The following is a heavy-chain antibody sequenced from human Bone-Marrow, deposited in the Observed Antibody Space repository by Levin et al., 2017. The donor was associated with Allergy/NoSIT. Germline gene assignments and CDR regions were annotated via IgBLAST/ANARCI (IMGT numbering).Heavy chain of an antibody. CDR2: ISDSGGVT. V-gene: IGHV3-23*01. J-gene: IGHJ4*02. Sequence: GGSLRLSCSASGFIFSTYAMTWVRQAPGKGLEWVSSISDSGGVTYYGDSVKGRFTISRDNSKNTLYLQMNSLRAEDTAVYYCAKVSNSYGSSTNCYGFWGQGTLVTVSS. D-gene: IGHD2-2*01. CDR1: GFIFSTYA. CDR3: AKVSNSYGSSTNCYGF.